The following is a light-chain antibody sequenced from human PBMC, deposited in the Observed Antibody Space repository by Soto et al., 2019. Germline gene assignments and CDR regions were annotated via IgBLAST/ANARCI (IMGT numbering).Light chain of an antibody. J-gene: IGKJ5*01. Sequence: EIVLTQSPGTLSLSPGERATLSCGASQSVVSSYLAWYQQKPGQAPRLLIFGASSRAPGIPDRFSGSGSGTEYTLTISRLEPEDFAVYYCQHYGTSSITFGQVTRLVI. CDR2: GAS. V-gene: IGKV3-20*01. CDR1: QSVVSSY. CDR3: QHYGTSSIT.